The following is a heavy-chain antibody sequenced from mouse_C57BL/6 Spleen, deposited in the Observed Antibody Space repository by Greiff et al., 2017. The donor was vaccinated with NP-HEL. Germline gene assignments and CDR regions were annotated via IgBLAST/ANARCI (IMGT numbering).Heavy chain of an antibody. CDR3: ARASGTGYLVY. CDR1: GYTFTDYN. V-gene: IGHV1-22*01. Sequence: EVQLQQSGPELVKPGASVKMSCKASGYTFTDYNMHWVKQSHGKSLEWIGYINPNNGGTSYNQKFKGKATWTVNKSSSKAYMELHSLTSEDAAVYYCARASGTGYLVYWGQGTTLTVSS. D-gene: IGHD4-1*01. J-gene: IGHJ2*01. CDR2: INPNNGGT.